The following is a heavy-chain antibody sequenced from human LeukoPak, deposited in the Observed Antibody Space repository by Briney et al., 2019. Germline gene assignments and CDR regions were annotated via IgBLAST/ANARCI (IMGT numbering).Heavy chain of an antibody. Sequence: ASVKDSCKASGYTFTSYDINWVRQATGQGLEWMGWMNPNSGNTGYAQKFQGRVTMTRNTSISTAYMELSSLRSEDTAVYYCARGRGGGYCSGGSCYELDYYYYGMDVWGQGTTVTVSS. V-gene: IGHV1-8*01. CDR3: ARGRGGGYCSGGSCYELDYYYYGMDV. J-gene: IGHJ6*02. CDR2: MNPNSGNT. D-gene: IGHD2-15*01. CDR1: GYTFTSYD.